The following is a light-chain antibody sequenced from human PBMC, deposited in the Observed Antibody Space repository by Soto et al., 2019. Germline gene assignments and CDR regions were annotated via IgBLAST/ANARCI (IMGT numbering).Light chain of an antibody. CDR2: GAS. CDR1: QSVSSN. CDR3: QQYSSCPPRYT. Sequence: EIVMTQSPATLSVSPGERATLSCRASQSVSSNLAWYQQKPGQAPRLLIYGASTRATGIPARFSGSGSGTEFTLIISSLQSEDFAVYYCQQYSSCPPRYTFGQGTKLEIK. V-gene: IGKV3-15*01. J-gene: IGKJ2*01.